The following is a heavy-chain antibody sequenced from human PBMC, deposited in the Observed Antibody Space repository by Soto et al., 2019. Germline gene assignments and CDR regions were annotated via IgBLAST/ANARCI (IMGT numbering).Heavy chain of an antibody. D-gene: IGHD6-25*01. J-gene: IGHJ5*02. V-gene: IGHV3-33*01. CDR2: IWYDGNNE. Sequence: QVQLVESGGGVVQPGTSLRLSCAASGFTFRSYGMHWVRRAPGKGLEWVAGIWYDGNNEQYADSVRGRFTISRDNSKNTLSLKMNNMTAGDTAVYYCARGAATPNQRIYLWGQGTPVTVFS. CDR3: ARGAATPNQRIYL. CDR1: GFTFRSYG.